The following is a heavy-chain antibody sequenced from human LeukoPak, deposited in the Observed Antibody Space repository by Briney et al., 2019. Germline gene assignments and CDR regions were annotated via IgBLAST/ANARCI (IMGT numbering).Heavy chain of an antibody. Sequence: ASVKVSCKASGYISTGNYIHWVQQAPGKGLEWMGLVDPEDGETIYAEKFQGRVTITADTSTDTAYMELSSLRSEDTAVYYCANSGSRDDRSFGVYWGQGTLVTVSS. CDR2: VDPEDGET. J-gene: IGHJ4*02. D-gene: IGHD3-22*01. V-gene: IGHV1-69-2*01. CDR1: GYISTGNY. CDR3: ANSGSRDDRSFGVY.